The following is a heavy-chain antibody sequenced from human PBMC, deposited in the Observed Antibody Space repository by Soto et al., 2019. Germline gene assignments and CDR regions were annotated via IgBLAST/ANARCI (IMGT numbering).Heavy chain of an antibody. CDR2: ISSYNGTT. J-gene: IGHJ4*02. CDR3: ARDYCSRSYGCFDY. V-gene: IGHV1-18*03. CDR1: GYTFSSYG. D-gene: IGHD3-10*01. Sequence: ASVKVSCKASGYTFSSYGISWVRQAPGQGLEWMGWISSYNGTTNYAQKPQGRVTMTTDTSTSTAYMELRSLRSDDMSVYYCARDYCSRSYGCFDYWGQGSLVNVSS.